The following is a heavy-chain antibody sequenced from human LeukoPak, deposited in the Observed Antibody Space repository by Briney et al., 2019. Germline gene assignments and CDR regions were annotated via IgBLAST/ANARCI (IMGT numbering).Heavy chain of an antibody. V-gene: IGHV4-59*08. CDR1: GGSISSYY. Sequence: PSETLSLTCTVSGGSISSYYWSWIRQPPGKGLEWIGYIYYSGSTNYNPSLKSRVTISVDTSKNQFSLKLSSVTAADTAVYYCARQKSIAVAGFDYWGQGTLVTVSS. CDR3: ARQKSIAVAGFDY. J-gene: IGHJ4*02. D-gene: IGHD6-19*01. CDR2: IYYSGST.